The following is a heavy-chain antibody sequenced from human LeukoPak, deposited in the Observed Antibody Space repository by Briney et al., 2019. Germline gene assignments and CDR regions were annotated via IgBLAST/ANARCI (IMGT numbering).Heavy chain of an antibody. CDR1: GGSISSSSYY. Sequence: PSETLSLTCTVSGGSISSSSYYWSWIRQPPGKGLEWIGYIYYSGSTNYNPSLKSRVTISVDTSKNQFSLKLSSVTAADTAVYYCARVVAGLWYFDYWGQGTLVTVSS. CDR3: ARVVAGLWYFDY. J-gene: IGHJ4*02. CDR2: IYYSGST. D-gene: IGHD2-15*01. V-gene: IGHV4-61*01.